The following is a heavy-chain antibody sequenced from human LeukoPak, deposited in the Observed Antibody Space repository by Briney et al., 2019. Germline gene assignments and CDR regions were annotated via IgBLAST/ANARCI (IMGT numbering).Heavy chain of an antibody. CDR2: IKQDGSEK. V-gene: IGHV3-7*01. CDR1: GFTFSSYW. Sequence: GGSLRLSCAASGFTFSSYWMSWVRQAPGKGLEWVANIKQDGSEKYYVDSVKGRFTISRDNAKNSLYLQMNSPRAEDTAVYYCAREIFWSGYYSNLHFDYWGQGTLVTVSS. CDR3: AREIFWSGYYSNLHFDY. D-gene: IGHD3-3*01. J-gene: IGHJ4*02.